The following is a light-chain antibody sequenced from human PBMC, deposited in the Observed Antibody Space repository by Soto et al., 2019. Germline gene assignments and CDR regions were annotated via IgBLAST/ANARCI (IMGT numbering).Light chain of an antibody. CDR3: QQYSTWPIT. Sequence: ERVMTQSPATLSVSPGERATLSCRASQSVSDKLAWYQQKPGQAPRLLIHSGSARAAGVPARFSGSGSGTDFSLSISSLQSEDFAIYCRQQYSTWPITFGQGTRLEIK. CDR2: SGS. V-gene: IGKV3-15*01. J-gene: IGKJ5*01. CDR1: QSVSDK.